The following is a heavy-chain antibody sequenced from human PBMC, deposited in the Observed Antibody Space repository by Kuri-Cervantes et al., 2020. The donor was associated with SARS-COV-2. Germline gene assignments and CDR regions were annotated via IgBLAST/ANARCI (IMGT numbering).Heavy chain of an antibody. CDR2: IHYSGST. V-gene: IGHV4-59*01. J-gene: IGHJ3*02. Sequence: SETLSLTCTVSGGSISSYYWSWIRQPPGKGLEWIGYIHYSGSTNYNPSLKSRVTISVDTSKNQFSLKLSSVTAADTAVYYCARYPTGSSGWYSSDAFDIWGQRTMVTVSS. CDR1: GGSISSYY. CDR3: ARYPTGSSGWYSSDAFDI. D-gene: IGHD6-19*01.